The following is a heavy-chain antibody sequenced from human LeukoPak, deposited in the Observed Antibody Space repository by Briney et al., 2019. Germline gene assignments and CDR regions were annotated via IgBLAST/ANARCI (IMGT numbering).Heavy chain of an antibody. V-gene: IGHV1-2*02. CDR3: ARADELGDHHIDS. J-gene: IGHJ4*02. CDR1: GYAFTAYY. Sequence: ASVKVSCKASGYAFTAYYIHWLRQAPGQGLEWMGWVNPNTGATMYAQKFQGRVTMTRDTSISTAYIDVSRLLSDDTAVYYCARADELGDHHIDSWGQGTLVTVSS. D-gene: IGHD2-21*02. CDR2: VNPNTGAT.